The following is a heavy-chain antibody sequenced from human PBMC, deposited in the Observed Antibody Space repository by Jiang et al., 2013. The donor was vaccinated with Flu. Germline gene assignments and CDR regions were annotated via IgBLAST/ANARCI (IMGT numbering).Heavy chain of an antibody. CDR3: ARVLVGCSGSSCYLGP. CDR1: GGSITSYY. CDR2: IYYGGGT. Sequence: GSGLVKPSETLSLTCTVSGGSITSYYWSWIRQPPGKGLEWIGYIYYGGGTNNKPSLKNRVTISVDTSKNQLSLRLSSVTAADTAVYYCARVLVGCSGSSCYLGPWGQGTLVTVSS. J-gene: IGHJ5*02. V-gene: IGHV4-59*12. D-gene: IGHD2-2*01.